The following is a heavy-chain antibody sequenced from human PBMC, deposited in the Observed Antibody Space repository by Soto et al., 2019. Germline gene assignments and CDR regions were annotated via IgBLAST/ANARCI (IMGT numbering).Heavy chain of an antibody. V-gene: IGHV1-3*01. CDR1: GYTFTSYA. CDR3: ARGPAIQLWFFDY. CDR2: INAGNGNT. Sequence: ASVKVSCKASGYTFTSYAMHWVRQAPGQRLEWMGWINAGNGNTKYSQKFQGRVTITRDTSASTAYMELSSLRSEDTAVYYCARGPAIQLWFFDYWGQGTLVTVSS. D-gene: IGHD5-18*01. J-gene: IGHJ4*02.